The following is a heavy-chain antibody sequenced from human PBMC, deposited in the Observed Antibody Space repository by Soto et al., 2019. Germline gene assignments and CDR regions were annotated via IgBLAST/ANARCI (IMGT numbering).Heavy chain of an antibody. D-gene: IGHD3-3*02. CDR2: INQDGSAT. CDR1: GFTFSKQS. CDR3: AREPF. V-gene: IGHV3-7*01. J-gene: IGHJ4*02. Sequence: EVRMLESGGGLVQPGESLRLSCAASGFTFSKQSMSWVRQAPGKGLEWVANINQDGSATSHVDPVEGRFTISRDNAQNSRHLHINPLRVWDMFVYYCAREPFWGQPSLGTVS.